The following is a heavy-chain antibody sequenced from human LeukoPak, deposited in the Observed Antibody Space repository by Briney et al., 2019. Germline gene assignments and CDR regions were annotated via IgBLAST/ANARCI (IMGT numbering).Heavy chain of an antibody. CDR1: GDSIRSYY. CDR3: ARLGALHDAFDV. D-gene: IGHD3-16*01. Sequence: PSETLSLTCTVSGDSIRSYYRSWIRQPPGKGLEWIGNIHYSGSTKYNSSLKSRVTISVDTSNNQFSLRVTSLTAADTAVYCCARLGALHDAFDVWGQGTLVTVSS. V-gene: IGHV4-59*12. J-gene: IGHJ3*01. CDR2: IHYSGST.